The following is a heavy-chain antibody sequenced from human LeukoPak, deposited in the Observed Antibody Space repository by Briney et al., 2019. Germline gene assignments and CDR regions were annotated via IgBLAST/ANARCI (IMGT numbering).Heavy chain of an antibody. D-gene: IGHD4/OR15-4a*01. CDR2: IYYSGNS. Sequence: IFDDYGMHWVRQAPGKGLEWIGYIYYSGNSYYSPSLKSRVTISADTSENQFSLQLNSVTAADTAVYYCARVIVSYRYDANWFDPWGQGTLVTVSS. V-gene: IGHV4-31*02. CDR3: ARVIVSYRYDANWFDP. CDR1: IFDDYG. J-gene: IGHJ5*02.